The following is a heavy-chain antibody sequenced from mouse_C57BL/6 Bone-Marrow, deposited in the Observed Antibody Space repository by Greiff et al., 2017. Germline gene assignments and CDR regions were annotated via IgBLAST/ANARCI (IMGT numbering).Heavy chain of an antibody. D-gene: IGHD2-3*01. Sequence: EVQVVESGGGLVKPGGSLKLSCAASGFTFSSYAMSWVRQTPEKRLEWVATISDGGSYTYYPDNVKGRFTISRDNAKNNLYLQMSHLKSEDTAMYYWARDDGYSAFAYWGQGTLVTVSA. J-gene: IGHJ3*01. CDR3: ARDDGYSAFAY. CDR2: ISDGGSYT. CDR1: GFTFSSYA. V-gene: IGHV5-4*01.